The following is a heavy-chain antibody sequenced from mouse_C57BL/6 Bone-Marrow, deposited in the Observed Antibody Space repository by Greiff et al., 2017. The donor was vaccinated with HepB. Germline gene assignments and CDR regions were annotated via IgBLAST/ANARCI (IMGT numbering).Heavy chain of an antibody. CDR3: YYGSSYY. J-gene: IGHJ2*01. CDR1: GYAFTNYL. V-gene: IGHV1-54*01. D-gene: IGHD1-1*01. CDR2: INPGSGGT. Sequence: QVQLKESGAELVRPGTSVKVSCKASGYAFTNYLIEWVKQRPGQGLEWIGVINPGSGGTNYNEKFKGKATLTADKSSSTAYMQLSSLTSEDSAVYYCYYGSSYYWGQGTTLTVSS.